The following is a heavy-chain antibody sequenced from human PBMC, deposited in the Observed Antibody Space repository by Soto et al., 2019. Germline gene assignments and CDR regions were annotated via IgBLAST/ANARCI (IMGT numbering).Heavy chain of an antibody. Sequence: GASVKVSCKASGYTFTGYYMHWVRQAPGQGLEWMRWINPNSGGTNYAQKFQGWVTMTRDTSISTAYMELTRLKSDDTAIYYCARGFYDYGMDFWGQGTTITVSS. CDR1: GYTFTGYY. J-gene: IGHJ6*02. CDR2: INPNSGGT. V-gene: IGHV1-2*04. CDR3: ARGFYDYGMDF.